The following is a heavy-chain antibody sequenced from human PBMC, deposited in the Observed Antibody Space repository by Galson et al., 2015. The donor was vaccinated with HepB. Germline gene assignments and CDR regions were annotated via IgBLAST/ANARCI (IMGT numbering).Heavy chain of an antibody. CDR3: ARVGFEGPITIFGVREGGSDP. CDR2: INPNSGGT. CDR1: GSTFTGYY. V-gene: IGHV1-2*02. J-gene: IGHJ5*02. Sequence: SVKVSCKASGSTFTGYYMHWVRQAPGQGLEWMGWINPNSGGTNYTQKFQGRVTMTRDTSISTAYMELSRLRSDDTAVYYCARVGFEGPITIFGVREGGSDPWGQGTLVTVSS. D-gene: IGHD3-3*01.